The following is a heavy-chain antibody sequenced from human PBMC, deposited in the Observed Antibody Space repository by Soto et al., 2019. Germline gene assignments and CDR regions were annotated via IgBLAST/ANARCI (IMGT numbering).Heavy chain of an antibody. V-gene: IGHV3-23*01. CDR1: GFTFSSYA. Sequence: EVQLLESGGGLVQPGGSLRLSCAASGFTFSSYAMSWVRQVPGKGLEWVSAISGSGGSTYYADSVKGRFTISRDNAKNTLYLQMNSLRAEDTAVYYCAKGIAARAFYYFDYWGQGTLVTVSP. CDR3: AKGIAARAFYYFDY. D-gene: IGHD6-6*01. J-gene: IGHJ4*02. CDR2: ISGSGGST.